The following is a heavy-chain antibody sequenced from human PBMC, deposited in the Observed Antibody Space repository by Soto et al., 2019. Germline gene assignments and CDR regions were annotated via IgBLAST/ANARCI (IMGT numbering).Heavy chain of an antibody. J-gene: IGHJ6*02. CDR2: ISGSGGST. Sequence: GGSLRLSCAASGFTFSSYAMSWVRQAPGKGLEWVSAISGSGGSTYYADSVKGRFTISRDNSKNTLYLQMNSLRAEDTAVYYCAKDLANYDFWSGSYYYYGMDVWGQGTTVTVSS. V-gene: IGHV3-23*01. CDR3: AKDLANYDFWSGSYYYYGMDV. CDR1: GFTFSSYA. D-gene: IGHD3-3*01.